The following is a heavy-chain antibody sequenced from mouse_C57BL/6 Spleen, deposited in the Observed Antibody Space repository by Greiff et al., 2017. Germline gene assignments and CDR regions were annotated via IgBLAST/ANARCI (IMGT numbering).Heavy chain of an antibody. CDR1: GYTFTSYG. CDR2: IYPRSGNT. CDR3: ARRGTTVVDYFDY. J-gene: IGHJ2*01. Sequence: VKLMESGAELARPGASVKLSCKASGYTFTSYGISWVKQRTGQGLEWIGEIYPRSGNTYYNEKFKGKATLTADKSSSTAYMELRSLTSEDSAVYFCARRGTTVVDYFDYWGQGTTLTVSS. V-gene: IGHV1-81*01. D-gene: IGHD1-1*01.